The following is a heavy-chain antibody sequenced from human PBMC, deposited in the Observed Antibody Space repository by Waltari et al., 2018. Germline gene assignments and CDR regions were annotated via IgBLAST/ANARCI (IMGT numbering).Heavy chain of an antibody. D-gene: IGHD1-7*01. V-gene: IGHV3-74*01. J-gene: IGHJ4*02. Sequence: EVRLVESGGGSVQPGESLRLSCVVSGFTFDNFWMHWVRQVPGKGLIWVSRSNPDGTDTPYADSVKGRFTMSRDNSRNTLYLEMTGLRVDDSAVYYCARGPFSYSSGTQSHWGRGALVTVSS. CDR3: ARGPFSYSSGTQSH. CDR2: SNPDGTDT. CDR1: GFTFDNFW.